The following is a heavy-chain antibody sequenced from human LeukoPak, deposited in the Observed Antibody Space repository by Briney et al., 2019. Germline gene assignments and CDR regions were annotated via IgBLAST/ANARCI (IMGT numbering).Heavy chain of an antibody. CDR3: VRGHHGLEI. Sequence: PGESLRLSCAVSGLTFSIYWMCWVRQAPGKGLEWVANTNPDGSEKYYVGSVKGRFTISRDNAKDSLYLQMNSLRGEDTAVYYCVRGHHGLEIWGQGTMVTVSS. CDR1: GLTFSIYW. CDR2: TNPDGSEK. J-gene: IGHJ3*02. V-gene: IGHV3-7*01.